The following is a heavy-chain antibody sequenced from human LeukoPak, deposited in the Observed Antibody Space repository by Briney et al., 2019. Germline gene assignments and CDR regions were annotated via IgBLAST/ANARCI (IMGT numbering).Heavy chain of an antibody. CDR3: ATTNDGGGYQWGDFFDF. Sequence: ASVKVTCKASGGTFSSYAISWVRQAPGQGLEWMGRIIPNLGTTNRAQNFQDRVTLTADKSTNTAYMELTSLTSDDTAVYYCATTNDGGGYQWGDFFDFWGQGTLVTVSS. CDR1: GGTFSSYA. CDR2: IIPNLGTT. V-gene: IGHV1-69*04. J-gene: IGHJ4*02. D-gene: IGHD3-22*01.